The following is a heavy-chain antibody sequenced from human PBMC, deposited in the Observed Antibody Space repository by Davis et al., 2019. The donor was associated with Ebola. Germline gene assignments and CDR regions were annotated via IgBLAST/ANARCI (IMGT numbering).Heavy chain of an antibody. CDR2: ISYDESNK. D-gene: IGHD6-13*01. CDR1: GFTFSSYG. CDR3: ARGLAAAYFDY. Sequence: GGSLRLSCAASGFTFSSYGMHWVRQAPGKGLEWVAVISYDESNKYYADSVKGRFTISRDNSKNTLYLQMGSLRAEDMAVYYCARGLAAAYFDYWGQGTLVTVSS. J-gene: IGHJ4*02. V-gene: IGHV3-30*03.